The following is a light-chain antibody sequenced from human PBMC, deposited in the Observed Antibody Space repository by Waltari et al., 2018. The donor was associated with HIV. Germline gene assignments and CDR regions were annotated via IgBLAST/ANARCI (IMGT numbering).Light chain of an antibody. J-gene: IGLJ2*01. CDR1: SSDVGNHNY. CDR3: CSYAGSYTLGV. Sequence: QSALTQPRSVSGSPGQSVTISCTGTSSDVGNHNYVSWYQQHPGKAPKFMIYDVSKRPSGVPDRFSGSKSGNTASLTISGLQAEDEADYYCCSYAGSYTLGVFGGGTKVTVL. V-gene: IGLV2-11*01. CDR2: DVS.